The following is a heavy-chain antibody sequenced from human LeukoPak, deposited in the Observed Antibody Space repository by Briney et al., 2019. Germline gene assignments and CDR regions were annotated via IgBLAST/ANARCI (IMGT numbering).Heavy chain of an antibody. J-gene: IGHJ4*02. V-gene: IGHV4-39*01. D-gene: IGHD3-3*01. Sequence: PSETLSLTCTVSGGSISSSSYYWGWIRQPPGKGLEWIGEINHSGSTNYNPSLKSRVTISVDTSKNQFSLILTSVTAADTAVYYCARQTGAGLFILPGGQGTLVTVSS. CDR2: INHSGST. CDR1: GGSISSSSYY. CDR3: ARQTGAGLFILP.